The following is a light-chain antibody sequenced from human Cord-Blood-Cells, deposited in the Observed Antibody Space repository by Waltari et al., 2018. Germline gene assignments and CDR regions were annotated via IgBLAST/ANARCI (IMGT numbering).Light chain of an antibody. CDR2: KAS. CDR1: QSISSW. Sequence: DSQMTQSPSTLSASVGDRVTITCRASQSISSWLAWYQQKPGKAPKLLIYKASSLESGVPSRFSGSGSGTEFTLTISSLQPDDCATYYCQQYNSYSPYTFGQGTKLEIK. J-gene: IGKJ2*01. CDR3: QQYNSYSPYT. V-gene: IGKV1-5*03.